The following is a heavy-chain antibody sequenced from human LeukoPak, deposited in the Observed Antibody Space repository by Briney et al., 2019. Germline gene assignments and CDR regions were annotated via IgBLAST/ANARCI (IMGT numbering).Heavy chain of an antibody. CDR1: GFTFSNCA. J-gene: IGHJ4*02. Sequence: GGSLRLSCAASGFTFSNCAMSWVRQAPGKGLEWVSVISGSGGSTNFADSVKGRFTSSRDNSKNTLYLQMHSLRVEDTAVYYCAQGRLGYSYGAFDHWGQGTLVTVSS. D-gene: IGHD5-18*01. V-gene: IGHV3-23*01. CDR3: AQGRLGYSYGAFDH. CDR2: ISGSGGST.